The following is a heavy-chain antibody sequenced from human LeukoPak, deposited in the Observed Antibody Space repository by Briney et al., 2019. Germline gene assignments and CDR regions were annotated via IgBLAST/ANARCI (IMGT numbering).Heavy chain of an antibody. CDR2: IFHSGST. V-gene: IGHV4-39*07. Sequence: SETLSLTCTVSGGSISSSSYYWGWIRQPPGKGLEWIGSIFHSGSTYYNPSLKSRVIISVDTSKNQFSLKLSSVTAADTAVYYCARDGGDYWGQGTLVTVSS. CDR3: ARDGGDY. J-gene: IGHJ4*02. CDR1: GGSISSSSYY. D-gene: IGHD3-16*01.